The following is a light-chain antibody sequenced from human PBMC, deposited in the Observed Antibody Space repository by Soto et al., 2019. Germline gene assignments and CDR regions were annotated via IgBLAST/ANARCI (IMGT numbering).Light chain of an antibody. V-gene: IGKV1-39*01. J-gene: IGKJ5*01. CDR3: QQSYTTDSIS. CDR1: QSISRN. Sequence: DIQMTQSPSSLSASVGDRVTITCRASQSISRNLNWYQHKPGKAPKLLIYAASSLQHGVPSRFSGGGSGTEFTLSVSSLQPEDFGTYYCQQSYTTDSISFGQGTRLEI. CDR2: AAS.